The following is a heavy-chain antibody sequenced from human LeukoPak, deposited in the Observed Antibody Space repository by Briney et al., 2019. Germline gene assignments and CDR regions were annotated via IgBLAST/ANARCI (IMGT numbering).Heavy chain of an antibody. CDR1: GGSISSSGYC. V-gene: IGHV4-39*07. CDR3: ARSPPYSSGWYGVGGFDY. Sequence: SETLSLTCTVSGGSISSSGYCWGWIRQPPGKGLEWIGSIFDTGRTFYNPSLKSRVTILVDTSKNQFSLKLSSVTAADTAVYYCARSPPYSSGWYGVGGFDYWGQGTLVTVSS. CDR2: IFDTGRT. D-gene: IGHD6-19*01. J-gene: IGHJ4*02.